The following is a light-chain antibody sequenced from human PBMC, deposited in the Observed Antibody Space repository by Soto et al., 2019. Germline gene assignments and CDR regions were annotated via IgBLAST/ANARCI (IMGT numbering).Light chain of an antibody. CDR3: QQSDVSPRT. V-gene: IGKV1-39*01. CDR2: DAT. CDR1: QSISSY. J-gene: IGKJ1*01. Sequence: DIQMTQSPSSLSAYVGDRVTITCRASQSISSYLNWYQQRPGKAPNLLIYDATRLHSGVPPRFSGSGYGTDFTLTITSLQLEDFATYYCQQSDVSPRTFGQGTKVDVK.